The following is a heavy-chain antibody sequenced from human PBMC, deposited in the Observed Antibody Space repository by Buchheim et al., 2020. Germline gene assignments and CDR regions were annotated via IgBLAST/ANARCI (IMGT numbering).Heavy chain of an antibody. Sequence: QVQLVESGGGVVQPGRSLRLSCAASGFTFSSYGVHWVRQAPGKGLEWVAFIRYDGSNKYYADSVKGRFTISRDNSKNTLYLQMNSLRAEDTAVYYCAKDAYSGYDGGRGWFDPWGQGTL. J-gene: IGHJ5*02. V-gene: IGHV3-30*02. CDR1: GFTFSSYG. D-gene: IGHD5-12*01. CDR2: IRYDGSNK. CDR3: AKDAYSGYDGGRGWFDP.